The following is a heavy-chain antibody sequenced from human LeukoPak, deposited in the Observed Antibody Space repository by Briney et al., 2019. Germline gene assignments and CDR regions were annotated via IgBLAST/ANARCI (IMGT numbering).Heavy chain of an antibody. CDR3: ARDQVVPAAIPEGDWFDP. CDR1: GGSISSGSYY. CDR2: IYTSGST. V-gene: IGHV4-61*02. D-gene: IGHD2-2*02. J-gene: IGHJ5*02. Sequence: SETLSLTCTVSGGSISSGSYYWSWIRQPAGKGLEWIGRIYTSGSTNYNPSLKSRVTMSVDTSKNQFSLKLSSVTAADTAVYYCARDQVVPAAIPEGDWFDPWGQGTLVTVSS.